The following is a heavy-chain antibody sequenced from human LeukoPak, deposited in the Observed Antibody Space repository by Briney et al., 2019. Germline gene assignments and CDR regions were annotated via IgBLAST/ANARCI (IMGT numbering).Heavy chain of an antibody. Sequence: PGRSLRLSCAASGFTFSSYAMHWVRQAPGKGLEWVAVISYDGSNKYYADSVKGRFTISRDNSKNTLYLQMNSLRAEDTAVYYCARDHSSSPSGYYYYGMDVWGQGTTVTVSS. J-gene: IGHJ6*02. V-gene: IGHV3-30-3*01. CDR2: ISYDGSNK. CDR3: ARDHSSSPSGYYYYGMDV. D-gene: IGHD6-13*01. CDR1: GFTFSSYA.